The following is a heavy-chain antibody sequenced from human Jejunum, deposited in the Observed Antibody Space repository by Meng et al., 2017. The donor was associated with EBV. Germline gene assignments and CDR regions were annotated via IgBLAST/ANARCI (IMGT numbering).Heavy chain of an antibody. D-gene: IGHD5-12*01. CDR3: AGLRYSGYDRAFDY. J-gene: IGHJ4*02. CDR2: IYYSGST. V-gene: IGHV4-61*01. Sequence: QESGPRLAKPSEPPSLTCTASCGSVNSGNVYWIWIRQPPGKGLEWIGYIYYSGSTNYIPSLKSRVTISLDTSKNQFSLKLSSVTAADTAVYYCAGLRYSGYDRAFDYWGQGALVTVSS. CDR1: CGSVNSGNVY.